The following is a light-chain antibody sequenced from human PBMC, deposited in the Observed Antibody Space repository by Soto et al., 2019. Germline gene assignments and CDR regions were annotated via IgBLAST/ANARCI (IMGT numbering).Light chain of an antibody. V-gene: IGKV1-6*01. CDR2: GIS. J-gene: IGKJ2*03. CDR1: QTIRND. CDR3: LHDALFPYS. Sequence: AIQMTQSPSSLSASVGDTVTFTSRASQTIRNDLGWLQQRPGKPPKLLIYGISILQTGVPSRFSGSGSGTDFTLTFSGLQPEDFATDYCLHDALFPYSFGQGTGLEI.